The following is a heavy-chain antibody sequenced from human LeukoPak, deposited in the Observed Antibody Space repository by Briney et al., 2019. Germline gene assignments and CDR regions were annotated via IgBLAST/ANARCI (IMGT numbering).Heavy chain of an antibody. CDR1: GFTFDEYA. V-gene: IGHV3-9*03. CDR3: AKGVGTSYHYHMDV. Sequence: GGSLRLSCVASGFTFDEYAMDWVRQLPGKGLEWVSGISWNTYDVGYADSVKGRFTISRDNAKNFLYLQMDSLRAEDMALYYCAKGVGTSYHYHMDVWGKGTTVIVSS. D-gene: IGHD1-26*01. J-gene: IGHJ6*03. CDR2: ISWNTYDV.